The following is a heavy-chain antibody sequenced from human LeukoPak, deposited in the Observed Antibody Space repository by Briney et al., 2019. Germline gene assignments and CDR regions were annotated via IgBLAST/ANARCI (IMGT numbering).Heavy chain of an antibody. CDR3: ASGVFGGDYFDY. CDR1: GGTFSSYA. J-gene: IGHJ4*02. CDR2: IIPIFGTA. Sequence: SVKVSCKASGGTFSSYAISWVRQAPGQGLEWMGRIIPIFGTANYAQKFQGRVTITTDESTSTAYTELSSLRSEDTAVYYCASGVFGGDYFDYWGQGTLVTVSS. V-gene: IGHV1-69*05. D-gene: IGHD3-3*01.